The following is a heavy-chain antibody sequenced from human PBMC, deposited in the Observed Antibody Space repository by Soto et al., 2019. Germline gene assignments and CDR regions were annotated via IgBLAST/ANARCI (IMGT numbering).Heavy chain of an antibody. D-gene: IGHD2-2*02. V-gene: IGHV1-18*01. CDR3: ARDQDIVVVPAAIDYYYGMDV. Sequence: ASVKVSCKASGYTFTSYGISWVRQAPGQGLEWMGWISAYNGNTNYAQKLQGRVTMTTDTSTSTAYMELRSLRSEDTAVYYCARDQDIVVVPAAIDYYYGMDVWGQGTTVTVSS. CDR2: ISAYNGNT. CDR1: GYTFTSYG. J-gene: IGHJ6*02.